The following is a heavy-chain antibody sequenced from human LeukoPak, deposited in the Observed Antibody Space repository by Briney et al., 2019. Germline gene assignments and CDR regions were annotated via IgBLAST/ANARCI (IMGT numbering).Heavy chain of an antibody. Sequence: VASVKVSCKASGYTFTSYDINWVRQATGQGLEWMGWMNPNSGNTGYAQKFQGRVTMTRDTSISTAYMELSRLRSDDTAVYYCAREQQLVGFDPWGQGTLVTVSS. J-gene: IGHJ5*02. CDR1: GYTFTSYD. CDR3: AREQQLVGFDP. CDR2: MNPNSGNT. V-gene: IGHV1-8*01. D-gene: IGHD6-13*01.